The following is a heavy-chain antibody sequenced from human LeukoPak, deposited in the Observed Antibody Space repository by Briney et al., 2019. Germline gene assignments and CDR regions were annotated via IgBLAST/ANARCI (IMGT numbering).Heavy chain of an antibody. CDR3: ARDPGFYDYVWGSYRQLDAFDI. CDR1: GGTFSSYA. V-gene: IGHV1-69*06. D-gene: IGHD3-16*02. CDR2: IIPIFGTA. J-gene: IGHJ3*02. Sequence: GASVKVSCKASGGTFSSYAISWVRQAPGQGLEWMGGIIPIFGTANYAQKFQSRVTITADKSTSTAYMELSSLRSEDTAVYYCARDPGFYDYVWGSYRQLDAFDIWGQGTMVTVSS.